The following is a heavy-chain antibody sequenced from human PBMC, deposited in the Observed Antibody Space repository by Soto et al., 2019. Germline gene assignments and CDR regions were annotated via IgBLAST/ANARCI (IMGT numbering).Heavy chain of an antibody. V-gene: IGHV3-23*01. CDR3: AKEQKAVIRGTILTSIDS. CDR1: GFTFSTYA. J-gene: IGHJ4*02. Sequence: GGSLRLSCATSGFTFSTYALNWVRHAPGKGLEWVSAISGSGDSTYYADSVKGRFTVSRDNSKNTLYLQMHSLGAEDTALYYCAKEQKAVIRGTILTSIDSWGQGTLVTVSS. D-gene: IGHD3-9*01. CDR2: ISGSGDST.